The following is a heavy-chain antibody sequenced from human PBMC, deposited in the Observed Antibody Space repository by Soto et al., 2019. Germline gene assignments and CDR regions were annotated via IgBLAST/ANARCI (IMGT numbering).Heavy chain of an antibody. J-gene: IGHJ4*02. D-gene: IGHD2-21*02. CDR1: GFTLSSYG. CDR2: IWYDGSNK. Sequence: GSLRLTCAAPGFTLSSYGMYWVRQAPGKGLEWVAVIWYDGSNKYYADSVKGRFTISRDNSKNTLYLQMNSMRAEDAAVYHCARSTTPAYCGGDCYSHLDYWGQGTLVTVSS. CDR3: ARSTTPAYCGGDCYSHLDY. V-gene: IGHV3-33*01.